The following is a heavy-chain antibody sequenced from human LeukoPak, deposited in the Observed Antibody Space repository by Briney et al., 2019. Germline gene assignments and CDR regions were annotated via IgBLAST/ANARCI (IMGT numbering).Heavy chain of an antibody. CDR2: ISAYNGNT. J-gene: IGHJ6*02. CDR1: GYTFTSYG. D-gene: IGHD3-22*01. Sequence: ASVKVSCKASGYTFTSYGISWVRQAPGQGLEWMGWISAYNGNTNYAQKLQGRVTMTTDTSTSTAYMELRSLRSDDTAVYYCARPQYYYDSSGYSYYYGMDVWGQGTTVTVSS. V-gene: IGHV1-18*01. CDR3: ARPQYYYDSSGYSYYYGMDV.